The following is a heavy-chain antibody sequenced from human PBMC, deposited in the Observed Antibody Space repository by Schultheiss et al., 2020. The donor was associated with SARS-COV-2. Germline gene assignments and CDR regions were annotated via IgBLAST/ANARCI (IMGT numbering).Heavy chain of an antibody. CDR3: ARGGVGDIVVVPAAQYYYYGMDV. CDR1: GGSISSSNW. CDR2: IYHSGST. V-gene: IGHV4-4*02. D-gene: IGHD2-2*01. Sequence: SETLSLTCAVSGGSISSSNWWSWVRQPPGKGLEWIGEIYHSGSTNYNPSLKSRVTISVDTSKNQFSLKLSSVTAADTAVYYCARGGVGDIVVVPAAQYYYYGMDVWGQGTTVTVSS. J-gene: IGHJ6*02.